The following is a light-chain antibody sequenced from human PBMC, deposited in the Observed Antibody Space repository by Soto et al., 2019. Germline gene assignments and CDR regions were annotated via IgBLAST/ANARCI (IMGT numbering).Light chain of an antibody. J-gene: IGKJ1*01. CDR3: QQYGSPPWT. CDR1: QSVNDNY. CDR2: GAS. V-gene: IGKV3-20*01. Sequence: EIVLTQSPGTLSLSPGETATLFCRASQSVNDNYLAWYHQSPGQAPRLLIHGASNRATGLPDRFSGSGSGTDFTLNISRLEPEDFAMYYCQQYGSPPWTFGQGTKVEIK.